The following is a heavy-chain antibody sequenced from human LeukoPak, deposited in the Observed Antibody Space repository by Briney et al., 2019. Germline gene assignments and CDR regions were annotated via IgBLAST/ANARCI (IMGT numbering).Heavy chain of an antibody. CDR1: GYTFTSYG. Sequence: GASVTVSCTASGYTFTSYGISWVRQAPGQGLEWMGWISAYNGNTNYAQKLQGRVTMTTDTSTSTAYMELRSLRSDDTAVYYCARDRVTAMARYYYYGMDVWGQGTTVTVSS. V-gene: IGHV1-18*01. D-gene: IGHD5-18*01. J-gene: IGHJ6*02. CDR3: ARDRVTAMARYYYYGMDV. CDR2: ISAYNGNT.